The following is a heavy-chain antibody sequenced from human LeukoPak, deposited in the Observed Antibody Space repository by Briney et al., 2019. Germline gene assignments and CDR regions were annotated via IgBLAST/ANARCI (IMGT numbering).Heavy chain of an antibody. CDR1: GFTFSNYW. CDR3: ARVPYVFDL. V-gene: IGHV3-74*01. CDR2: INRDGSST. Sequence: GGSLRLSCASSGFTFSNYWMHWVRQAPGKGLVWVSRINRDGSSTDYLDSVKGRFTISRDNARNTLYLQMNSLRAEDTAVYYCARVPYVFDLWGQGTMVTVSS. J-gene: IGHJ3*01.